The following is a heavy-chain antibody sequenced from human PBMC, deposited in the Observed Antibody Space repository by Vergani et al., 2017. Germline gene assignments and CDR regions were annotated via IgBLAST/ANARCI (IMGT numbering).Heavy chain of an antibody. CDR3: ASGGHGSENGGALQL. CDR1: GYIFSNFW. D-gene: IGHD3-10*01. CDR2: IYPGDSDT. J-gene: IGHJ3*01. V-gene: IGHV5-51*01. Sequence: EKQLVQSGSETKKPGESLKISCQAFGYIFSNFWIGWVRQRPGRGLEWMGIIYPGDSDTRYSPSFQGQVTISADKSISTAYLQWSSLKASDTATYFCASGGHGSENGGALQLWGQGTNITVSS.